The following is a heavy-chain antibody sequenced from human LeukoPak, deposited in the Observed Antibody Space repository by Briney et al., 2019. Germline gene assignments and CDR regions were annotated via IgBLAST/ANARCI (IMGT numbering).Heavy chain of an antibody. J-gene: IGHJ4*02. CDR3: ARWWEVTTAVGFDY. V-gene: IGHV3-30-3*01. CDR2: ISYDGSNK. Sequence: PGGSLRLSCAASGFTFSSYAMHWVRQAPGKGLEWVAVISYDGSNKYYADSVKGRFTISRDNSKNTLYLQMNSLRAEDTAVYYCARWWEVTTAVGFDYWGQGTLVTVSS. CDR1: GFTFSSYA. D-gene: IGHD4-17*01.